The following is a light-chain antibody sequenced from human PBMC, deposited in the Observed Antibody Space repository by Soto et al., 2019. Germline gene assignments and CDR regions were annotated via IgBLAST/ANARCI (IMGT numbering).Light chain of an antibody. Sequence: HSALTQPASVSGSPGQSTTISCTGSSSDIGGYNYVSWYQQHPGKAPKLMIYDVSHRPSGVSNRFSGSKSGNTASLTISGLQAEDEAHYYCSSYTSSSTNVVFGGGTKLTVL. J-gene: IGLJ2*01. CDR1: SSDIGGYNY. V-gene: IGLV2-14*01. CDR2: DVS. CDR3: SSYTSSSTNVV.